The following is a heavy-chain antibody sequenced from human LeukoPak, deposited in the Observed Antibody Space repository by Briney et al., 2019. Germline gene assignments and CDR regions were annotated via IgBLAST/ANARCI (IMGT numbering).Heavy chain of an antibody. CDR2: KYYSGST. V-gene: IGHV4-61*08. Sequence: SETLSLTCTVSGGSISSGGYYWSWIRQHPGKGLEWIAYKYYSGSTNYNPSLKSRVSVSVDTSKNQFSLKLSSVTAADTAVYYCARRVVPQNGMDVWGQGTTVTVSS. CDR3: ARRVVPQNGMDV. CDR1: GGSISSGGYY. D-gene: IGHD6-6*01. J-gene: IGHJ6*02.